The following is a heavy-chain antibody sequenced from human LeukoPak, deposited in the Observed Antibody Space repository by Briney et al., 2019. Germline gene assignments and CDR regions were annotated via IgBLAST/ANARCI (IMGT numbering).Heavy chain of an antibody. CDR2: IKPDGSEE. CDR1: GFTFSDSW. V-gene: IGHV3-7*01. D-gene: IGHD1-1*01. J-gene: IGHJ6*02. CDR3: ATYNNWVAGDV. Sequence: PGGSLRLSCAASGFTFSDSWMSWVRQAPGKGPEWVANIKPDGSEEHYVDSVKGRFTVSRDNTRNSLFLQMNSLRVEDTAVYYCATYNNWVAGDVWGQGATVSVSS.